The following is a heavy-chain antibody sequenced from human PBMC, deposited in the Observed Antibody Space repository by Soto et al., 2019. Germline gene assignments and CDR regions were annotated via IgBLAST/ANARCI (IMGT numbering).Heavy chain of an antibody. CDR1: GFSLSTTRVA. V-gene: IGHV2-5*02. D-gene: IGHD3-22*01. CDR3: AHKGIEGYFGY. Sequence: AGPTLVNPTRPLTLTCTFSGFSLSTTRVAVGWIRQPPGKALEWLALIYWDDDKRYSPSMQSRLTVTKDTSKNQVVLTLTNMDPVDTASYYCAHKGIEGYFGYWGQGTLVTV. J-gene: IGHJ4*02. CDR2: IYWDDDK.